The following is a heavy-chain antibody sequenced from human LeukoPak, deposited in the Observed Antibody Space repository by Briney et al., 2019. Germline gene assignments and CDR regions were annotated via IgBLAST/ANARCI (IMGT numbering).Heavy chain of an antibody. CDR2: ISSSSSYI. CDR3: ARDPGADHPFDY. Sequence: GGSLRLSCAASGFTFSSYSMNWVRQAPGKGLEWVSSISSSSSYIYYADSVKGRFTISRDNAKNSLYLQMNSLRAEDTAVYYCARDPGADHPFDYWGQGTLVTVSS. J-gene: IGHJ4*02. D-gene: IGHD1-14*01. V-gene: IGHV3-21*01. CDR1: GFTFSSYS.